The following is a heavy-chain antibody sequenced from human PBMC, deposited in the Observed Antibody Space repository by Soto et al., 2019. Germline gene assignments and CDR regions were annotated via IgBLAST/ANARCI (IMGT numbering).Heavy chain of an antibody. V-gene: IGHV3-74*01. D-gene: IGHD1-26*01. J-gene: IGHJ4*02. CDR3: ARERGPYYTDY. CDR2: VNGDGSYT. Sequence: EVQLMESGGGLVQPGGSLRLSCAASGFTFSSYWMQWFRQAPGKGLVWVSRVNGDGSYTRYADSAKGRFTISRDNAKNTLYLQMNSLRDEDTAVYYCARERGPYYTDYWGKGTLVTVSS. CDR1: GFTFSSYW.